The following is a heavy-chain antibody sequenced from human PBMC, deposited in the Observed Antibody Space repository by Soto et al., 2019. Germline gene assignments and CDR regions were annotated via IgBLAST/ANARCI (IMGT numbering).Heavy chain of an antibody. CDR2: IYHSGST. J-gene: IGHJ4*02. CDR1: GGSISSGGYS. V-gene: IGHV4-30-2*01. CDR3: AAGGGLPRYY. Sequence: QLQLQESGSGLVKPSQTLSLTCAVSGGSISSGGYSWSWIRQPPGKGLEWIGYIYHSGSTYYNPSLERRVIISVDGSKNQFSVKRSSVPAADTAVYYCAAGGGLPRYYWGQGTLVTVSS. D-gene: IGHD5-12*01.